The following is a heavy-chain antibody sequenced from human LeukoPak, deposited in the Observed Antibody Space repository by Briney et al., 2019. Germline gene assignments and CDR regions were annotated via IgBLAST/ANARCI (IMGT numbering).Heavy chain of an antibody. CDR1: GGSFSGYY. J-gene: IGHJ6*03. CDR2: INHSGST. D-gene: IGHD2-2*01. Sequence: SETLSLTCAVYGGSFSGYYWSRLRQPPGKGLEWIGEINHSGSTNYNPSLKSRVTISVDTSKNQFSLKLSSVTAADTALYYCARAVSSTSAEYYYYMDVWGKGTTVTVSS. CDR3: ARAVSSTSAEYYYYMDV. V-gene: IGHV4-34*01.